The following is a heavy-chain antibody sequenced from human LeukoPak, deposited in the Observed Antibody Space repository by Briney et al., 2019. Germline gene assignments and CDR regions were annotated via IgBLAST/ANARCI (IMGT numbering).Heavy chain of an antibody. CDR1: GYTFTTHD. V-gene: IGHV1-8*01. CDR3: ARGLGDYNTDWFPVSGY. Sequence: ASVKVSCKASGYTFTTHDLTWVRQATGQGLEWMGWMNPGSGDTAYAQKFQGRVTMTRDTSMSTAYMELSSLRSEDTAIYYCARGLGDYNTDWFPVSGYWGQGTPVTVSS. CDR2: MNPGSGDT. D-gene: IGHD3-9*01. J-gene: IGHJ4*02.